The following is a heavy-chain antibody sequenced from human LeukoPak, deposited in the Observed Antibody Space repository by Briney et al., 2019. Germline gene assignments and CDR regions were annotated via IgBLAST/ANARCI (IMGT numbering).Heavy chain of an antibody. Sequence: TSETLSLTCTVSGGSISSSSYYWGWIRQPPGKGLEWIGSIYYSGSTYYNPSLKSRVTISVDTSKNQFSLKLSSVTAADTAVYYCARRVGCSGGSCYLYYYYYMDVWGKGTTVTISS. J-gene: IGHJ6*03. V-gene: IGHV4-39*01. D-gene: IGHD2-15*01. CDR1: GGSISSSSYY. CDR3: ARRVGCSGGSCYLYYYYYMDV. CDR2: IYYSGST.